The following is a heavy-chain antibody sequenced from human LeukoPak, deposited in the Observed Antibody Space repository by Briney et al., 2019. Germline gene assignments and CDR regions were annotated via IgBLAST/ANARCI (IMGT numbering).Heavy chain of an antibody. J-gene: IGHJ5*02. CDR1: GYTFTSYD. CDR2: MNPNSGNT. V-gene: IGHV1-8*03. CDR3: ARGAVPAAGDWFDP. Sequence: ASVKVSCKASGYTFTSYDINWVRQATGQGLEWMGWMNPNSGNTGYAQKFQGRVTITRNTSISTAYMELSSLRSEDTAVYYCARGAVPAAGDWFDPWGQGTLVTVSS. D-gene: IGHD2-2*01.